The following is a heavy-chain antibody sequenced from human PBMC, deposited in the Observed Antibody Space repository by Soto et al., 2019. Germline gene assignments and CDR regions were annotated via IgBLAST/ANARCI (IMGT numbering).Heavy chain of an antibody. V-gene: IGHV4-4*09. J-gene: IGHJ4*02. CDR1: GGSMRGQH. Sequence: QVQLQESGPGLVKPSETLSLTCTVSGGSMRGQHWSWIRQPPGKGLEWIGHHSDSTNYNPSPKSRITISTDTSKPPFPLKLSSVTAADTAVYYCATYTVGEGGRGYWGQGTLVTVSS. D-gene: IGHD3-16*01. CDR3: ATYTVGEGGRGY. CDR2: HHSDST.